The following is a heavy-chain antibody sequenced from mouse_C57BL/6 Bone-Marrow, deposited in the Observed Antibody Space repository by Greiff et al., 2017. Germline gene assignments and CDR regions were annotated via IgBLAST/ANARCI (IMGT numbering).Heavy chain of an antibody. CDR3: ARPDDYAWFAY. Sequence: EVKLVESGGGLVKPGGSLKLSCAASGFTFSDYGMHWVRQAPEKGLEWVAYISSGSSTIYYADTVKGRFTISRDNAKKTLFLQMTSLRSEETAIYYCARPDDYAWFAYWGEGTLVTVSA. D-gene: IGHD2-4*01. J-gene: IGHJ3*01. CDR1: GFTFSDYG. V-gene: IGHV5-17*01. CDR2: ISSGSSTI.